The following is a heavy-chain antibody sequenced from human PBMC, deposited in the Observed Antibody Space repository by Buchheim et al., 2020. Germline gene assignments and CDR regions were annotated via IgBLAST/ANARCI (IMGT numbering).Heavy chain of an antibody. Sequence: QVQLQESGPGLVKPSQTLSLTCTVSGGSISSVGSYWGWIRQPPGKGLEYIGYIYGSGSTYQNPSLQSRITMSVDTSKNPFSLKLSSVTAADTAIYYCARVNTAMVTVDYWGPGTL. V-gene: IGHV4-30-4*08. J-gene: IGHJ4*02. CDR2: IYGSGST. CDR1: GGSISSVGSY. D-gene: IGHD5-18*01. CDR3: ARVNTAMVTVDY.